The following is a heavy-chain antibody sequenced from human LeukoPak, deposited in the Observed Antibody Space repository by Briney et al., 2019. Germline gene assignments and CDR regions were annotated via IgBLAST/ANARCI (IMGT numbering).Heavy chain of an antibody. CDR3: ARVGLAVAGPYFDN. CDR1: GYTFTSYD. D-gene: IGHD6-19*01. Sequence: GASVKVSCKASGYTFTSYDVNWVRQATGQGLEWMGWMNPNSGNTGYAQKFQGRVTMTRNTSISTAYMELSSLRSEDTAVYYCARVGLAVAGPYFDNWGQGTPVTVSS. V-gene: IGHV1-8*01. J-gene: IGHJ4*02. CDR2: MNPNSGNT.